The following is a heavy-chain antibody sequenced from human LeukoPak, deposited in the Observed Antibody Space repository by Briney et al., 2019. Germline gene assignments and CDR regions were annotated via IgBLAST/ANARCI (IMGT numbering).Heavy chain of an antibody. CDR1: GGSISSYY. CDR3: ARDLRQKLWFGESTYYYDMDV. Sequence: SETLSLTCTVSGGSISSYYWSWIRQPAGKGLEWIGRIYTSGSTNYNPSLKSRVTMSVDTSKNQFSLKLSSVTAADTAVYYCARDLRQKLWFGESTYYYDMDVWGKGTTVTISS. V-gene: IGHV4-4*07. CDR2: IYTSGST. D-gene: IGHD3-10*01. J-gene: IGHJ6*03.